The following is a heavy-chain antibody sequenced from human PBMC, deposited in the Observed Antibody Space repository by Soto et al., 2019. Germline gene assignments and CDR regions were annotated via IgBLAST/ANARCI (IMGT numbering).Heavy chain of an antibody. J-gene: IGHJ4*02. CDR2: IIPIFGTA. Sequence: SVKVSCKASGGTFSSYAISWVRQAPGQGLEWMGGIIPIFGTANYAQKFQGRVTITADKSTSTAYMELSSLRSEDTAVYYCATDSPEYGGNSGNYFDYWGQGTLVTV. CDR1: GGTFSSYA. D-gene: IGHD2-21*02. V-gene: IGHV1-69*06. CDR3: ATDSPEYGGNSGNYFDY.